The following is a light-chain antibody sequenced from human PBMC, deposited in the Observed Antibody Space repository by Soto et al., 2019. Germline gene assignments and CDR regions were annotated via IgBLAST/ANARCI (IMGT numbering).Light chain of an antibody. CDR2: GTF. V-gene: IGKV3-20*01. CDR3: QQYGSSPYT. Sequence: EIVLTQSPGTLSLSPGERATLSCRASQSVSSSYLAWYQQKPGQAPRLLIYGTFSRATGIPARFSGSGSGTDFTLTISRLEPEDFATYYCQQYGSSPYTFGQGTKLEIK. CDR1: QSVSSSY. J-gene: IGKJ2*01.